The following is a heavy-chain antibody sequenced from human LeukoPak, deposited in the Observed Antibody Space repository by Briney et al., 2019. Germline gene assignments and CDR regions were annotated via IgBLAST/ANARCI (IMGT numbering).Heavy chain of an antibody. CDR3: ARTTEGYCRSTSCYGFYYSYYMDV. CDR2: INNSGST. V-gene: IGHV4-34*01. J-gene: IGHJ6*03. Sequence: SETLSLTCAVYGGSFSGYYWSWIRQPPGKGLEWIGEINNSGSTNYNPSLKSRVTISLDTSKNQFSLKLSSVTAADTAVYYCARTTEGYCRSTSCYGFYYSYYMDVWGKGTTVTISS. CDR1: GGSFSGYY. D-gene: IGHD2-2*01.